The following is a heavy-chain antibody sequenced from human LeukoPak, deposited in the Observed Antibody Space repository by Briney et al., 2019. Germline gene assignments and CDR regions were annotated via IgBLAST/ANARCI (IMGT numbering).Heavy chain of an antibody. CDR2: ISSSSSYI. CDR1: GFTFSSYW. CDR3: ARVRREVATIGFDY. V-gene: IGHV3-21*01. D-gene: IGHD4-23*01. J-gene: IGHJ4*02. Sequence: GGSLRLSCAASGFTFSSYWMNWVRQAPGKGLEWVSSISSSSSYIYYADSVKGRFTISRDNAKNSLYLQMNSLRAEDTAVYYCARVRREVATIGFDYWGQGTLVTVSS.